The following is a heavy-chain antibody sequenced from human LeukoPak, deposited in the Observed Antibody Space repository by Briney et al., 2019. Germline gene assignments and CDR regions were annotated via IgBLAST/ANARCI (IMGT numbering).Heavy chain of an antibody. Sequence: GASVNVSCNASGYTFTGYYMHWLRQAPGQRLEWMGWINPKNGGTNYAQRFQGRVTMTRDTSINTAYMDVSRLRFDDTAVYYCASGPSLGTTHPYFDYWGQGTLVTVSS. CDR1: GYTFTGYY. CDR2: INPKNGGT. V-gene: IGHV1-2*02. D-gene: IGHD2-15*01. CDR3: ASGPSLGTTHPYFDY. J-gene: IGHJ4*02.